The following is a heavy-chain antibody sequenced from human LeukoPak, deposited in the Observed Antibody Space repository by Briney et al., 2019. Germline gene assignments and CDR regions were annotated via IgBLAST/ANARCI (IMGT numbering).Heavy chain of an antibody. Sequence: GASVKVSCKASEYTFTSYDINWVRQATGQGLEWMGWMSPNSGNTAYAQKFQGSVTMTRNTSISTAYMELSSLRSEETAVYYCARDIGYYYGMDVWGQGTTVTVSS. D-gene: IGHD5-12*01. CDR2: MSPNSGNT. V-gene: IGHV1-8*01. J-gene: IGHJ6*02. CDR3: ARDIGYYYGMDV. CDR1: EYTFTSYD.